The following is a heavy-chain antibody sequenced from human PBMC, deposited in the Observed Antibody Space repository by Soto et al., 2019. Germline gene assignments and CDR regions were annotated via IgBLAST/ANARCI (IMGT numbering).Heavy chain of an antibody. Sequence: KPSETLSLTCTVSGGSISSGDYYLSWIRQPPGKGLEWIGYIYYSGSTYYNPSLKSRVTISVDTSKNQFSLKLSSVTAADTAVYYCARVGELENYYYYGMDVWGQGTTVTVSS. CDR2: IYYSGST. D-gene: IGHD1-1*01. J-gene: IGHJ6*02. CDR1: GGSISSGDYY. CDR3: ARVGELENYYYYGMDV. V-gene: IGHV4-30-4*01.